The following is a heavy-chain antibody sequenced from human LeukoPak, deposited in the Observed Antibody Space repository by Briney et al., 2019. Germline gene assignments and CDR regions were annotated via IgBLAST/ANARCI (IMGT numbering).Heavy chain of an antibody. CDR3: ARADYGDYVTNY. V-gene: IGHV4-59*01. CDR2: IYYSGST. Sequence: KASETLSLTCTVSGGSISSYYWSWIRQPPGKGLEWIGYIYYSGSTNYNPSLKSRVTISVDTSKNQFSLKLSSVTAADTAMYYCARADYGDYVTNYWGQGTLVTVSS. J-gene: IGHJ4*02. D-gene: IGHD4-17*01. CDR1: GGSISSYY.